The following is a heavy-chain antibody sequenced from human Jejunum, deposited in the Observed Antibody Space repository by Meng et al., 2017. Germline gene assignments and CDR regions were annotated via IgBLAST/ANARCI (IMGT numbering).Heavy chain of an antibody. J-gene: IGHJ4*02. CDR3: ASTPLPYYYESNGGFCYDN. CDR1: GGSMRSYA. V-gene: IGHV4-59*01. Sequence: SETLSLTCTVFGGSMRSYAWSWIRQTPGKGLEWIGYIHHSGITNHNPSLESRVTMSIDTSKSQFSLKLTSLTAADTAIYYCASTPLPYYYESNGGFCYDNWGQGTLVTVSS. CDR2: IHHSGIT. D-gene: IGHD3-22*01.